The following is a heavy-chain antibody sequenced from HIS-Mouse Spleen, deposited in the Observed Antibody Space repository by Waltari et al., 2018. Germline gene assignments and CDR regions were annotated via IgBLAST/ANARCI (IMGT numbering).Heavy chain of an antibody. CDR1: GFTVSSNY. J-gene: IGHJ4*02. CDR2: IYSGGRT. D-gene: IGHD6-13*01. CDR3: AGGVGSSWYYFDY. V-gene: IGHV3-53*01. Sequence: EVQLVESGGGLIQPGGSLRLPCAASGFTVSSNYMSWVRQAPGKGLGWVSVIYSGGRTYYADSVKGRFTISRDNSKNTLYLQMNSLRAEDTAVYYCAGGVGSSWYYFDYWGQGTLVTVSS.